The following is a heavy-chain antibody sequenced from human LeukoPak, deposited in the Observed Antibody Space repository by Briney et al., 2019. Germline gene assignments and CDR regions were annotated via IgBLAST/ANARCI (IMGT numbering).Heavy chain of an antibody. J-gene: IGHJ4*02. V-gene: IGHV4-59*01. CDR3: ARGGREATGTGPFDY. D-gene: IGHD6-13*01. CDR2: IYYSGST. CDR1: GGSICRYY. Sequence: SETLSLTCTVSGGSICRYYWTWIRQPPGKGLEWIGYIYYSGSTNYNPSLKSRVTISVDTSKNQFSPKLSSVTAADTALYYCARGGREATGTGPFDYWGQGTLVTVSS.